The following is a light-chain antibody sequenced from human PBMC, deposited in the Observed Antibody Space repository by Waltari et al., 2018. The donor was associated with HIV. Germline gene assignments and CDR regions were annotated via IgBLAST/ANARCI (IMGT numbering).Light chain of an antibody. Sequence: QSALTQPASVSGSPGQSITISCTASSSDMSTYNRVPWYQQHPGKAPKPIIYEVGKRPSGVSNLFSGSKSGNTASLTISGRQAEDEADYYCISYTTTDFYVFGPGTWVTVL. CDR1: SSDMSTYNR. V-gene: IGLV2-14*01. CDR3: ISYTTTDFYV. J-gene: IGLJ1*01. CDR2: EVG.